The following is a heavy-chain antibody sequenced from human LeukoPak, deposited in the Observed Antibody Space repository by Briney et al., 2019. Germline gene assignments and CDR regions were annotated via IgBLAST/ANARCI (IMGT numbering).Heavy chain of an antibody. D-gene: IGHD2-15*01. CDR1: GGSISSGGYY. J-gene: IGHJ6*02. CDR3: ARVWAWAGAPKLGYCSGGSCHPYYYYGMDV. Sequence: ASETLSLTCTVSGGSISSGGYYWSWIRQHPGKGLEWIGYIYYSGSTYYNPSLKSRVTISVDTSKNQFSLKLSSVTAADTAVYYCARVWAWAGAPKLGYCSGGSCHPYYYYGMDVWGQGTTVTVSS. CDR2: IYYSGST. V-gene: IGHV4-31*03.